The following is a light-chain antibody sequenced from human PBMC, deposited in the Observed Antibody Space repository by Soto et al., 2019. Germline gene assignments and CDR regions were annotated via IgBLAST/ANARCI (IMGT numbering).Light chain of an antibody. Sequence: DIQMTQSPSSVSASVGDRVTITCRASQAISTWLDWYQQKPGKAPKLLIYAASNLQTGVPSRFSGSGSGTDFTLTISSLQPEDFATYYWQQANSFPRTFGQGTKVEIK. J-gene: IGKJ1*01. CDR3: QQANSFPRT. CDR2: AAS. CDR1: QAISTW. V-gene: IGKV1D-12*01.